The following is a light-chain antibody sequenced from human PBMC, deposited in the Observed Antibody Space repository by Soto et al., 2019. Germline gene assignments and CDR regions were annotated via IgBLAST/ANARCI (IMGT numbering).Light chain of an antibody. CDR3: QQFKNYPIT. J-gene: IGKJ5*01. CDR1: QGISSA. Sequence: AIQLTQSPSSLSASVGDRVTITRRASQGISSALAWYQQKPGKAPKLLIYDASSLESGVPSMFSGSGSGTDFTLTISSLQPADFATYYCQQFKNYPITFGQGTRLEIK. V-gene: IGKV1D-13*01. CDR2: DAS.